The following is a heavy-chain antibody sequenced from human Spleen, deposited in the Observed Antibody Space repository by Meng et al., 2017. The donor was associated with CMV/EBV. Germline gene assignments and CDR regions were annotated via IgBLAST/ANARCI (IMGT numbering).Heavy chain of an antibody. Sequence: ATSGFTSRAREMPWGRLESGRGLERVSGIGSAGETYYPGAVKGRFTISRENAKNSLYLQINNLRAGDTAVYYCARGGPRGSGSYLYWGLGTLVTVSS. CDR2: IGSAGET. V-gene: IGHV3-13*01. J-gene: IGHJ4*02. CDR1: GFTSRARE. CDR3: ARGGPRGSGSYLY. D-gene: IGHD3-10*01.